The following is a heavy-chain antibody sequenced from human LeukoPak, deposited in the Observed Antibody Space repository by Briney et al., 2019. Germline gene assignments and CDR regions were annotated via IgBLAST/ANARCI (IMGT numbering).Heavy chain of an antibody. Sequence: PGGSLRLSCAASGFIFSSYIMNWVRQAPGKGLEWVSHISSSSSTIYYADSVKGRFTISRDNAKNSLYPQMNSLRAEDTAVYYCAREARGLYYFDYWGQGTLVTVSS. V-gene: IGHV3-48*01. CDR2: ISSSSSTI. D-gene: IGHD3-10*01. CDR1: GFIFSSYI. J-gene: IGHJ4*02. CDR3: AREARGLYYFDY.